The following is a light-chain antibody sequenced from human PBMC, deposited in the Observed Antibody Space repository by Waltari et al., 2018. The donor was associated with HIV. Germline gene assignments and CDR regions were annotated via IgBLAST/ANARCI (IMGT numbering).Light chain of an antibody. J-gene: IGLJ2*01. CDR1: STDVGYSNY. CDR3: SSSAGSNSVL. Sequence: QSALTQPPSASGSPGQSVTISCTGTSTDVGYSNYVYWYQQHPGKAPKLIIYEVTKRPSRVPDRFSGSKSGNTASLTVSGLQTEDEADYYCSSSAGSNSVLFGGGTRLTVL. V-gene: IGLV2-8*01. CDR2: EVT.